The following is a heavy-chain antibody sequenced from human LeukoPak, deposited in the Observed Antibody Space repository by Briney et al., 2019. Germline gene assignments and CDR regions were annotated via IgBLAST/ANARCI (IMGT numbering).Heavy chain of an antibody. CDR1: GFTFSSYW. CDR3: ARVPGGNSYYYYYKDV. J-gene: IGHJ6*03. V-gene: IGHV3-74*01. D-gene: IGHD4-23*01. Sequence: QLGGSLRLSCAASGFTFSSYWMHWVRQAPGKGLVWVSRINSDGSSTSYADSVKGRFTISRDNAKNTLYLQMNSLRAEDTAVYYCARVPGGNSYYYYYKDVWGKGTTVTVSS. CDR2: INSDGSST.